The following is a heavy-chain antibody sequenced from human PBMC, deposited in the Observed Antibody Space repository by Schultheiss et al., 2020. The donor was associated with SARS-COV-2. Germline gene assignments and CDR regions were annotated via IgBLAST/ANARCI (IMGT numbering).Heavy chain of an antibody. Sequence: ASVKVSCKASGYTFTSYGITWVRQAPGQGLEWMGWISAYNGNTNYAQMLQGRVTMTTDTSTSTAYMELRSLRSDDTAVYYCARDRIVVVTAMPWIDYWGQGTLVTVSS. CDR2: ISAYNGNT. V-gene: IGHV1-18*04. D-gene: IGHD2-21*02. CDR3: ARDRIVVVTAMPWIDY. J-gene: IGHJ4*02. CDR1: GYTFTSYG.